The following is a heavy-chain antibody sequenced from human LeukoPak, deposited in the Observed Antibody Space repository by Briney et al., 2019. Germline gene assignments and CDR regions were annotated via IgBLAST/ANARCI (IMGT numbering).Heavy chain of an antibody. Sequence: GSLRLSCAASGFTFSSYAMSWVRQAPGKGLEWVSAISGSGDSTYYGDSVKGRFTISRDNSKNTLYLQMNSLRAEDTAVYYCAKNRGSSGWSDTDYWGQGTLVTVSS. J-gene: IGHJ4*02. V-gene: IGHV3-23*01. CDR3: AKNRGSSGWSDTDY. CDR2: ISGSGDST. D-gene: IGHD6-19*01. CDR1: GFTFSSYA.